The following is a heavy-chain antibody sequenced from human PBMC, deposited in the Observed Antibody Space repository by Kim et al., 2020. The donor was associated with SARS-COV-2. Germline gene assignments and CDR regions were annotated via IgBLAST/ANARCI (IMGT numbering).Heavy chain of an antibody. CDR3: ARDRGRSLSGFDY. Sequence: GGSLRLSCAASGFTFSSYSMNWVRQAPGKGLEWVSSISSSSSYIYYADSVKGRFTISRDNAKNSLYLQMNSLRAEDTAVYYCARDRGRSLSGFDYWGQGTLVTLSS. V-gene: IGHV3-21*01. CDR2: ISSSSSYI. CDR1: GFTFSSYS. D-gene: IGHD3-10*01. J-gene: IGHJ4*02.